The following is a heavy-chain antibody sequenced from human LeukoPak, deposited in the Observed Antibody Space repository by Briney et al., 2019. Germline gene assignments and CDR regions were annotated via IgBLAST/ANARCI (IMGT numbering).Heavy chain of an antibody. J-gene: IGHJ5*02. D-gene: IGHD6-6*01. CDR3: AGNSASSSGNEPS. V-gene: IGHV4-59*08. CDR1: GGSISSYY. CDR2: VYYSGST. Sequence: SETLSLTCTVSGGSISSYYWTWIRQPPGKGLEWIGYVYYSGSTNYNPSLNSRVTMSVDTSKNQFSLKLRSVTAADTAVYYCAGNSASSSGNEPSWGQGTLVTVSS.